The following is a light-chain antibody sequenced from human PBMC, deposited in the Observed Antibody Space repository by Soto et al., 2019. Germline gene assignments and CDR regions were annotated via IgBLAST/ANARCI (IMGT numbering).Light chain of an antibody. CDR3: QQYGSSPLLT. Sequence: ETVLTQSPGTLSLSPGERATLSCRASQSVSSSYLAWYQQKPGQAPRLLIYGASSRATGIPDRFSGSGSGPDFTLTISRLEPEDFAVYYCQQYGSSPLLTFGGGTKVEIK. CDR1: QSVSSSY. J-gene: IGKJ4*01. V-gene: IGKV3-20*01. CDR2: GAS.